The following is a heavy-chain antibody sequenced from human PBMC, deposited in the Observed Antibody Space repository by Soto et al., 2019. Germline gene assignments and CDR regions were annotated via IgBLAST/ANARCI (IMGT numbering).Heavy chain of an antibody. D-gene: IGHD5-18*01. CDR1: GFTFDDYT. V-gene: IGHV3-43*01. CDR2: ISWDGGST. Sequence: GGSLRLSCAASGFTFDDYTMHWVRQAPGKGLEWVSLISWDGGSTYYADSVKGRFTISRDNSKNSLYLQMNSLRTEDTALYYCAKGYGYSYGYEDGFWGGLDYWGQGTLVTVSS. J-gene: IGHJ4*02. CDR3: AKGYGYSYGYEDGFWGGLDY.